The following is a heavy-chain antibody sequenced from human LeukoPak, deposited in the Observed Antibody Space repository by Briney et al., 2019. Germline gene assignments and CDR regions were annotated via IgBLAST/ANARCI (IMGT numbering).Heavy chain of an antibody. CDR3: ASGTSAARFDY. D-gene: IGHD1-26*01. V-gene: IGHV4-39*07. J-gene: IGHJ4*02. CDR2: ISYSGST. Sequence: PSETLSLTCTVSGGSISSTNYYWGWIRQPPGKGLEWIGSISYSGSTYYNPSLKSRVTISVDTSKNQFSLKLSSVTAADTAVYYCASGTSAARFDYWGQGTLVTVSS. CDR1: GGSISSTNYY.